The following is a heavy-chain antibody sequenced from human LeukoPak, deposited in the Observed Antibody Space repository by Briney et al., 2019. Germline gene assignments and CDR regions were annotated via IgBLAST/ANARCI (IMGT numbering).Heavy chain of an antibody. J-gene: IGHJ6*02. V-gene: IGHV1-8*01. CDR1: GYTFTGYD. CDR3: ARGRGYTYGRYYYSYYGVDV. CDR2: MNPNSGNT. Sequence: ASVTVSCKASGYTFTGYDINWLRQATGQGLEWMGWMNPNSGNTEYARKFQGRVTMTRGTSVSTAYLELYSLRSEDTAVYFCARGRGYTYGRYYYSYYGVDVWGQGTTVTVSS. D-gene: IGHD5-18*01.